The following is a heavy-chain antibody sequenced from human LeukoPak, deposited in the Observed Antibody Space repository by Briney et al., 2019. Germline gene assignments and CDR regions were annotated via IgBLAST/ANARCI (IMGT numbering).Heavy chain of an antibody. Sequence: GGSLRLSCGASGFTFHDYAIHWVRQAPGKGLEWVSAINWNSDNRGYADSVKGRFTISRDNAKNSLYLQMNSLRAEDTALYYCAKDSSVVVAGAFDIWGQGTMVTVSS. J-gene: IGHJ3*02. CDR2: INWNSDNR. CDR3: AKDSSVVVAGAFDI. D-gene: IGHD2-15*01. V-gene: IGHV3-9*01. CDR1: GFTFHDYA.